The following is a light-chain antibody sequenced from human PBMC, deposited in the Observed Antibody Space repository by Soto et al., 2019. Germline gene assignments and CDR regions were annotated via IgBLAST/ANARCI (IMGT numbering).Light chain of an antibody. J-gene: IGKJ1*01. V-gene: IGKV4-1*01. CDR2: WAS. Sequence: DIVMTQSPDSLAVSLGERATINFKSSRSVLYSSNNKNYLAWYQQKPGQPPKLLIYWASTRESGVPDRFSGSGSGTDFTLTISSLQAEDVAVYYCQQYYSTPQTFGQGTKVDIK. CDR1: RSVLYSSNNKNY. CDR3: QQYYSTPQT.